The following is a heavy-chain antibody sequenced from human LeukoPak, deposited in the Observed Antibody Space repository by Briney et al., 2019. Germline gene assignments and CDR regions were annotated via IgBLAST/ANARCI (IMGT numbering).Heavy chain of an antibody. CDR2: INTSGGST. V-gene: IGHV1-46*01. CDR3: ARSYSSGWYWRYYFDY. J-gene: IGHJ4*02. CDR1: GYTFTSYY. Sequence: GASVKVSCKASGYTFTSYYMHWVRQAPGQGLEWMGIINTSGGSTSYAQKFQGRVTMTRDTSTSTVYMELSSLRSEDTAVYYCARSYSSGWYWRYYFDYWGQGTLVTVSS. D-gene: IGHD6-19*01.